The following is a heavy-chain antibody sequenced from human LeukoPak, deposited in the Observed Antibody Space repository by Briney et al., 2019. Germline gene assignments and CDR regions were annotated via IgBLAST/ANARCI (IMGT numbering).Heavy chain of an antibody. CDR3: ARRYCSSTSCLIDY. D-gene: IGHD2-2*01. CDR1: GFTFSSYE. Sequence: GGSLRLSCAASGFTFSSYEMNWVRQAPGKGLEWVSYISSSGTTIYYADSVKGRFTISRDNAKNSLYLQMNSLRAEDTAVYCCARRYCSSTSCLIDYWGQGTPVTVSS. J-gene: IGHJ4*02. V-gene: IGHV3-48*03. CDR2: ISSSGTTI.